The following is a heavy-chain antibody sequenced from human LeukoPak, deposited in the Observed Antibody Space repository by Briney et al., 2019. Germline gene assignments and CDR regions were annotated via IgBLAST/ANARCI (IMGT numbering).Heavy chain of an antibody. CDR3: ARHRPSSSWYYFDY. CDR2: IYYSGST. J-gene: IGHJ4*02. D-gene: IGHD6-13*01. V-gene: IGHV4-59*08. CDR1: GGSISSYY. Sequence: SETLSLTCTVSGGSISSYYWSWIRQPPGKGLEWIGYIYYSGSTNYNPSLKSRVTISVDTSKNQFSPKLSSVTAADTAVYYCARHRPSSSWYYFDYWGQGTLVTVSS.